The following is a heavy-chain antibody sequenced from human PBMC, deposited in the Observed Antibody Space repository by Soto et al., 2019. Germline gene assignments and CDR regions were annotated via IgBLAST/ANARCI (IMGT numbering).Heavy chain of an antibody. D-gene: IGHD3-9*01. V-gene: IGHV4-59*08. CDR3: ARHYDILTGDYTPYYFDY. J-gene: IGHJ4*02. CDR1: GGSISSYY. Sequence: QVQLQESGPGLVKPSETLSLTCTVSGGSISSYYWSWIRQPPGKGLEWIGYIYYSGSTNYNPSLKSRVTISVDTSKNQCAQKLSSVTAADTAVYYCARHYDILTGDYTPYYFDYWGQGTLVTVSS. CDR2: IYYSGST.